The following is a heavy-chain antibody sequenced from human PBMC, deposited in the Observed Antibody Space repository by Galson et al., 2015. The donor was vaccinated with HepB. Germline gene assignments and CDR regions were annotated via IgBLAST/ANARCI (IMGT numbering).Heavy chain of an antibody. V-gene: IGHV5-51*01. J-gene: IGHJ4*02. D-gene: IGHD3-10*01. CDR1: GYSFSSHW. CDR3: ARRRGSDFDY. CDR2: IFPADSDT. Sequence: QSGAEVIKPGESLTISFTGSGYSFSSHWIGWVRQMPGKALEWMGIIFPADSDTRYRPSFQGQVTISADKSISSAYLKWSSLKASDTAMYYCARRRGSDFDYWGQGTLVTVSS.